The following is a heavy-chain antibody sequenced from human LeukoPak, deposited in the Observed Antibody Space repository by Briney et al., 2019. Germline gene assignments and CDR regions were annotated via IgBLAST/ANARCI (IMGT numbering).Heavy chain of an antibody. Sequence: GEPLRLSCAASGFALSGYAMHWVRQAPGKGLEWLAFIQYDGSSKYGDSMKGRFTISRDKSKNTVYLQMNSLRAEDTAVYYCAKAADNFDMWGQGTMVTVSS. J-gene: IGHJ3*02. D-gene: IGHD2-15*01. CDR2: IQYDGSSK. CDR3: AKAADNFDM. CDR1: GFALSGYA. V-gene: IGHV3-30*02.